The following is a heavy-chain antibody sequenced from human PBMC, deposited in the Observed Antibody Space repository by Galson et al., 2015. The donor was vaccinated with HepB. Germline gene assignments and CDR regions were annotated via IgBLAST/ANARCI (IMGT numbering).Heavy chain of an antibody. V-gene: IGHV3-23*01. CDR3: ANGAGIAAAGVDAFDI. CDR1: GFTFSSYA. Sequence: SLRLSCAASGFTFSSYAMSWVRQAPGKGLEWVSAISGSGGSTYYADSVKGRFTISRDNSKNTLYLQMNSLRAEDTAVYYCANGAGIAAAGVDAFDIWGQGTMVTVSS. D-gene: IGHD6-13*01. J-gene: IGHJ3*02. CDR2: ISGSGGST.